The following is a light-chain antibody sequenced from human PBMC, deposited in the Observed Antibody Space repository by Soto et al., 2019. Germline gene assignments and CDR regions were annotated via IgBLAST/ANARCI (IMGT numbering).Light chain of an antibody. CDR1: SSDVGGYNY. Sequence: LTQPASVSWSPGQSITISCTGTSSDVGGYNYVSWYQQHPGKAPKLMIYDVSNRPSGVSNRFSGSKSGNTASLTISGLQAEDEADYYCSSYTSSSPYVFGTGTKVTVL. CDR2: DVS. CDR3: SSYTSSSPYV. V-gene: IGLV2-14*01. J-gene: IGLJ1*01.